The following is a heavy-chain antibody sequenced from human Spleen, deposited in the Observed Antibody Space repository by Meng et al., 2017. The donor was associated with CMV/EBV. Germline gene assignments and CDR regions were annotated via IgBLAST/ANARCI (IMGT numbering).Heavy chain of an antibody. CDR1: GGSFSGYY. Sequence: LSLTCAVYGGSFSGYYWSWIRQAPGKGLEWVAVISYDGSNKYYADSVKGRFTISRDNSKNTLYLQMNSLRAEDTAVYYCARGEEGSSNFDYWGQGTLVTVSS. D-gene: IGHD6-6*01. J-gene: IGHJ4*02. CDR3: ARGEEGSSNFDY. CDR2: ISYDGSNK. V-gene: IGHV3-30-3*01.